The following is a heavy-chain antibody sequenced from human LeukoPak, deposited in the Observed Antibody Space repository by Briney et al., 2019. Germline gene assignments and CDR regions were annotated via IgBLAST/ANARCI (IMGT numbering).Heavy chain of an antibody. CDR2: IYYSGST. Sequence: SETLSLTCTVSGGSISSGGYYWNWIRQHPGKGLEWIGYIYYSGSTYYNPSLKGRVTISVDTSKNQFSLRLNSVTAADTAVYYCARGRTGRDFDYWGQGTLVTVSS. V-gene: IGHV4-31*03. CDR3: ARGRTGRDFDY. CDR1: GGSISSGGYY. D-gene: IGHD1-1*01. J-gene: IGHJ4*02.